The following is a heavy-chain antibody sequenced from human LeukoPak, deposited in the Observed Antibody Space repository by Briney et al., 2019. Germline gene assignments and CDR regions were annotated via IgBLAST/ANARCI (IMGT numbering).Heavy chain of an antibody. J-gene: IGHJ5*02. D-gene: IGHD3-9*01. CDR1: GFTFSSYS. Sequence: PGGSLRLSCAASGFTFSSYSMNWVRQAPGKGLEWVSYISSSSSTIYYADSVKGRFTISRDNAKNSLYLQMNSLRAEDTAVYYCARGARYFDWLLFQGSWFDPWGQGTLVTVSS. V-gene: IGHV3-48*01. CDR3: ARGARYFDWLLFQGSWFDP. CDR2: ISSSSSTI.